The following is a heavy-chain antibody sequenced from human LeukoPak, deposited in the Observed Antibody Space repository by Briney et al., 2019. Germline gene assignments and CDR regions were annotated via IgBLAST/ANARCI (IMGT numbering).Heavy chain of an antibody. CDR3: ARQGSGSYLFDY. CDR2: ISSSSSYI. V-gene: IGHV3-21*01. D-gene: IGHD3-10*01. Sequence: GGSLRLSCAASGFTFSSYSMNWVRQAPGKGLEWVSSISSSSSYIYYADSVKGRFTISRDNAKNSLYLQMNSLRAEDTAVYYCARQGSGSYLFDYWGQGTLVTVSS. J-gene: IGHJ4*02. CDR1: GFTFSSYS.